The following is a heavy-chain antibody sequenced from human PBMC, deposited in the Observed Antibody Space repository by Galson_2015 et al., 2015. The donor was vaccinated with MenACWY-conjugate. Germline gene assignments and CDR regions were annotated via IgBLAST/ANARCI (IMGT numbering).Heavy chain of an antibody. CDR2: ISAYNVNT. CDR1: GYIFTAYG. D-gene: IGHD3-22*01. CDR3: AIFRRFYDTSGLDFDY. J-gene: IGHJ4*02. V-gene: IGHV1-18*01. Sequence: SVKVSCKASGYIFTAYGTSWVRQAPGQGLEWVGRISAYNVNTNYAKKLQGRVTMTTDTSTSTAYMDLRSLRTDDTAVYYCAIFRRFYDTSGLDFDYWGQGTLVTVSS.